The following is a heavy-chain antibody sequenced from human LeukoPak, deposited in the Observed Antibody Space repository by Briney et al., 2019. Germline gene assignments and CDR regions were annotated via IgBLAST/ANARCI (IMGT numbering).Heavy chain of an antibody. CDR1: GFTVSSNY. Sequence: GGSLRLSCAASGFTVSSNYMSWVRQAPGKGLEWVSVIYSGGSTYYADSVKGRFTISRDNSKNTLYLQMNSLRAEDTAVYYCARDGVSNTSPAKWGGYYGMDVWGQGTTVTVSS. CDR3: ARDGVSNTSPAKWGGYYGMDV. J-gene: IGHJ6*02. CDR2: IYSGGST. D-gene: IGHD2-2*01. V-gene: IGHV3-53*05.